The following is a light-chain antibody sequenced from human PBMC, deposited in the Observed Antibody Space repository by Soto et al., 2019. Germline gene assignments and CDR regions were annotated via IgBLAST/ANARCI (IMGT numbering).Light chain of an antibody. V-gene: IGLV2-23*01. CDR3: CSYASSGTYV. J-gene: IGLJ1*01. Sequence: QSVLTQPASVSGSPGQSITISCTGTSSDVGSYNLVSWYQQHPGKAPKLMIYEGSKRPSGISSRFSGSKSGNTASLTISGLQAEDEADFYCCSYASSGTYVFGTGTKPPS. CDR1: SSDVGSYNL. CDR2: EGS.